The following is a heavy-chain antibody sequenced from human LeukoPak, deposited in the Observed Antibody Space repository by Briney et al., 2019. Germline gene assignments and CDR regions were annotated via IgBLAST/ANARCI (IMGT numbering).Heavy chain of an antibody. D-gene: IGHD2-15*01. CDR3: AKVLYRDAVVVAAWYYFDY. V-gene: IGHV3-23*01. Sequence: PGGSLRLSCAASGFTFSTYAMSWVRQAPGKGLEWVSIISGRGGSTYYADSVKGRFTISRDNSKNTLYLQMNSLRAEDTAVYYCAKVLYRDAVVVAAWYYFDYWGQGTLVTVSS. J-gene: IGHJ4*02. CDR1: GFTFSTYA. CDR2: ISGRGGST.